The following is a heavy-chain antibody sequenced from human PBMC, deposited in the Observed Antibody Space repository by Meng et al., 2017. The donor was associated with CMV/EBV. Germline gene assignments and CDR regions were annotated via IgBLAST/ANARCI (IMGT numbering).Heavy chain of an antibody. CDR2: ITSSSNYI. D-gene: IGHD3-22*01. Sequence: ASGCTFSSYSMDWVRQSPGKGLEWVSSITSSSNYIYYADSVKGRFTISRDNAKNALYLQMNSLRAEDTGVYYCARGEYYYESSGTDYWGQGTLVTVSS. CDR1: GCTFSSYS. V-gene: IGHV3-21*01. CDR3: ARGEYYYESSGTDY. J-gene: IGHJ4*02.